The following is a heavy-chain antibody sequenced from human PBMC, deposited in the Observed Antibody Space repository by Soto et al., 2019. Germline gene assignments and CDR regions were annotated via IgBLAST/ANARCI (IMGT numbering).Heavy chain of an antibody. D-gene: IGHD3-22*01. J-gene: IGHJ4*02. CDR3: ARDHGDYYDSSGYPFDY. CDR2: ISAYNGNT. V-gene: IGHV1-18*01. CDR1: GYTFTSYG. Sequence: ASVKVSCKASGYTFTSYGISWVRQAPGQGLEWMGWISAYNGNTNYAQKLQGRVTMTTDTSTSTAYMELRSLRSDDTAVYYCARDHGDYYDSSGYPFDYWGQGTLVTVSS.